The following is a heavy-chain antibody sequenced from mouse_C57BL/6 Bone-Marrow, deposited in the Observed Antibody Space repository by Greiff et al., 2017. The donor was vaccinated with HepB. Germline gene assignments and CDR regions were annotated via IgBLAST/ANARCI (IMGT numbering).Heavy chain of an antibody. CDR1: GFTFSDYY. V-gene: IGHV5-16*01. J-gene: IGHJ2*01. D-gene: IGHD2-4*01. Sequence: EVHLVESEGGLVQPGSSMKLSCTASGFTFSDYYMAWVRQVPEKGLEWVANINYDGSSTYYLDSLKSRFIISRDNAKNILYLQMSSLKSEDTATYYCARVGDYLYYFDYGGQGTTLTVSS. CDR2: INYDGSST. CDR3: ARVGDYLYYFDY.